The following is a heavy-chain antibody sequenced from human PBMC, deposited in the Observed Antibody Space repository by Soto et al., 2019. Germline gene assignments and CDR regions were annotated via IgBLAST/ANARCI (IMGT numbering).Heavy chain of an antibody. V-gene: IGHV3-23*01. CDR3: AKPDYGSGSYYNPSFDF. J-gene: IGHJ4*02. D-gene: IGHD3-10*01. CDR2: ISGSGGAT. Sequence: GGSMKICCAASGLTFSSYAMSWVRQAPGKGLEWVSVISGSGGATYYADSVKGRFTISRDNFINTLYLQMNSLRAEDTAVYYCAKPDYGSGSYYNPSFDFWGQGTLVTVSS. CDR1: GLTFSSYA.